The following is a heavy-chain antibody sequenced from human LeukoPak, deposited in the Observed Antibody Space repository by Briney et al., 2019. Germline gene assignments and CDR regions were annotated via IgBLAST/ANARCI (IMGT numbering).Heavy chain of an antibody. V-gene: IGHV4-34*01. CDR3: ARGPTTANYDSSGYYSDEGDY. Sequence: SETLSLTCAVYGGSFSGYYWSWLRQPPGKGLEWIGEINHSGSTNYNPSLKSRVTISVDTSKNQFSLKLSSVTAADTAVYYCARGPTTANYDSSGYYSDEGDYWGQGTLVTVSS. CDR2: INHSGST. D-gene: IGHD3-22*01. CDR1: GGSFSGYY. J-gene: IGHJ4*02.